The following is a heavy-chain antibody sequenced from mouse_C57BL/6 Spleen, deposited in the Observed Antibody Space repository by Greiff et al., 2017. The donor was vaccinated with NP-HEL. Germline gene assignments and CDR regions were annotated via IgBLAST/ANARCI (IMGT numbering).Heavy chain of an antibody. CDR3: ARRQDSYYSNYLWYFDV. D-gene: IGHD2-5*01. CDR1: GFNIKNTY. CDR2: IDPANGNT. V-gene: IGHV14-3*01. J-gene: IGHJ1*03. Sequence: EVQLQQSVAELVRPGASVKLSCTAFGFNIKNTYMHWVKQRPEQGLEWIGRIDPANGNTKYAPKFQGKATITADTSSNTAYLQLSSLTSEDTAIYYCARRQDSYYSNYLWYFDVWGTGTTVTVSS.